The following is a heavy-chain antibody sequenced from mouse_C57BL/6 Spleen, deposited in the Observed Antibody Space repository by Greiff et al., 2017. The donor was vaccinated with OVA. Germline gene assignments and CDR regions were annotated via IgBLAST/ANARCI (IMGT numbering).Heavy chain of an antibody. D-gene: IGHD4-1*01. CDR2: SRNKANDYTT. CDR1: GFTFSDFY. V-gene: IGHV7-1*01. J-gene: IGHJ1*03. Sequence: EVKLVESGGGLVQSGRSLRLSCATSGFTFSDFYMEWVRQAPGKGLEWIAASRNKANDYTTEYSASVKGRFIVSRDTSQSILYLQMNALRAEDTAIYYCARDAGTMWYFDVWGTGTTVTVSS. CDR3: ARDAGTMWYFDV.